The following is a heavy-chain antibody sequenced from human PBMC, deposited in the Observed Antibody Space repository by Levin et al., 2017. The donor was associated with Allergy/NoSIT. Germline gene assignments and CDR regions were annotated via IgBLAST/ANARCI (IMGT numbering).Heavy chain of an antibody. CDR3: ASLSSAWYGTPLWYFDN. CDR1: GGSVSTSSYY. J-gene: IGHJ4*02. D-gene: IGHD6-19*01. Sequence: SETRSLTCGVSGGSVSTSSYYWGWIRQPPGKGLEWIGSIYYNGNTYDNPSLRGRVSISVDSPKSQFSLRLTSVTASDTAVYYCASLSSAWYGTPLWYFDNWGQGTLVTVSA. CDR2: IYYNGNT. V-gene: IGHV4-39*01.